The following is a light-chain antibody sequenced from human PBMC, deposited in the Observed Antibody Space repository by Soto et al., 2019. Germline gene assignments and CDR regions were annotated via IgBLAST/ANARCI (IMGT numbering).Light chain of an antibody. CDR3: QQFNKWPLT. CDR1: QSVSSN. Sequence: EIVMTQSPGTLSVSPGERAALSCRASQSVSSNLAWYQQKPGQAPRLLIYGASTMATGIPARFSGSGSGTEFTLSISSLQSEDFAVYYCQQFNKWPLTFGGGTRVEIK. CDR2: GAS. V-gene: IGKV3-15*01. J-gene: IGKJ4*01.